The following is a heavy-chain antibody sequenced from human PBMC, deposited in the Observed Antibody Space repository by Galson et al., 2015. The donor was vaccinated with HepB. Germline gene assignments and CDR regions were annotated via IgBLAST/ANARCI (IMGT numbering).Heavy chain of an antibody. Sequence: SLRLSCAASGFNFGSYGTHWVRQAPGKGLEWVAVTWYDGTDKKYAESVKGRFTISRDNSKNTLYLQMNSVRVEDTAVYYCVKDRGMGSSWHALEHWGQGALVTVSS. J-gene: IGHJ4*02. V-gene: IGHV3-33*06. D-gene: IGHD6-6*01. CDR1: GFNFGSYG. CDR2: TWYDGTDK. CDR3: VKDRGMGSSWHALEH.